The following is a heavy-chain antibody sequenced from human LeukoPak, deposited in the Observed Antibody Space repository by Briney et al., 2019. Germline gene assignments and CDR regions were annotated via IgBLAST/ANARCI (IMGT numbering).Heavy chain of an antibody. J-gene: IGHJ6*02. CDR1: GGSFSGYY. V-gene: IGHV4-34*01. Sequence: SETLSLTCAVYGGSFSGYYWSWIRQPPGKGLEWIGEINHSGSTNYNPSLKSRVTISVDTSKNQFSLKLSSVTAADTAVYYCARDYCSSTSCYGSYYYYGMDVWGQGTTVTVSS. CDR2: INHSGST. CDR3: ARDYCSSTSCYGSYYYYGMDV. D-gene: IGHD2-2*01.